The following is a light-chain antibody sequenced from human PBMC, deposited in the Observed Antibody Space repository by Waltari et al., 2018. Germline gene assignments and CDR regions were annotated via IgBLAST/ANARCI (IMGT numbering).Light chain of an antibody. CDR1: RAITNY. CDR3: QQSHSAPLA. V-gene: IGKV1-39*01. J-gene: IGKJ4*01. Sequence: DIQMTQSPSSLSVSVGDRVTITCRASRAITNYVTWYQQRPGLAPNLLIYAASTLQGGVPTRFSGSGSGTDFTLTISSLQIEDFATYYCQQSHSAPLAFGGGTRLEI. CDR2: AAS.